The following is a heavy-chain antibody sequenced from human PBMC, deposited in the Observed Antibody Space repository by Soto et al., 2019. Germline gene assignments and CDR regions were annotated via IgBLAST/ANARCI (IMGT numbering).Heavy chain of an antibody. CDR3: AREGVLLWFGEPLRGMDV. Sequence: PSETLSLTCTVSGGSVSSGSYYWSWIRQPPGKGLEWIGYIYYSGSTNYNPSLKSRVTISVDTSKNQFSLELSSVTAADTAVYYCAREGVLLWFGEPLRGMDVWGQGTTVTVSS. CDR2: IYYSGST. V-gene: IGHV4-61*01. CDR1: GGSVSSGSYY. D-gene: IGHD3-10*01. J-gene: IGHJ6*02.